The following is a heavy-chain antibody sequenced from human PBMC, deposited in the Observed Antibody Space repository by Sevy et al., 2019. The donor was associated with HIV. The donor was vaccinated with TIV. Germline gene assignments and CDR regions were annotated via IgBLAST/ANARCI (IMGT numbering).Heavy chain of an antibody. J-gene: IGHJ4*02. Sequence: GGSLRLSCIASGFTFGNLWLPWFRRAPGRGRDGGANIKKDGTEKFYVDSVRGRFFISRDNTNNSLYLQMNSLRVEDTAVYYCARDRRVEFGGSDFWGQGTRVTVSS. CDR3: ARDRRVEFGGSDF. D-gene: IGHD3-10*01. CDR2: IKKDGTEK. CDR1: GFTFGNLW. V-gene: IGHV3-7*03.